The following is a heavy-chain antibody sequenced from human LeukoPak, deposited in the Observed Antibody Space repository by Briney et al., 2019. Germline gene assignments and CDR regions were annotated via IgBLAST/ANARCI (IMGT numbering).Heavy chain of an antibody. V-gene: IGHV3-43D*03. J-gene: IGHJ4*02. Sequence: PGGSLRLSCAASGFTFDDYAMHWVRQAPGKGLEWVSFISWDGGSTYYADSVKGRFTISRDNSKNSLYLQMNGLRAEDTALYYCAKGTRSSSSGYFDYWGQGTLVTVSS. CDR1: GFTFDDYA. CDR2: ISWDGGST. CDR3: AKGTRSSSSGYFDY. D-gene: IGHD6-6*01.